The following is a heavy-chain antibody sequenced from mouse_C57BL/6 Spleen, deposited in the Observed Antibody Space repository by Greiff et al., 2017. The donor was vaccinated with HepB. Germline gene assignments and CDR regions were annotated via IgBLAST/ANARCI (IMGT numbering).Heavy chain of an antibody. CDR3: ARSGAVVAPMDY. CDR2: IHPNSGSN. D-gene: IGHD1-1*01. Sequence: VQLQQPGAELVKPGASVKLSCKASGYTFTSYWMHWVKQRPGQGLEWIGMIHPNSGSNNYNEKFKSKATLTVDKSSSTAYMQLSSLTSEDSAVYYCARSGAVVAPMDYWGQGTSVTVSS. CDR1: GYTFTSYW. J-gene: IGHJ4*01. V-gene: IGHV1-64*01.